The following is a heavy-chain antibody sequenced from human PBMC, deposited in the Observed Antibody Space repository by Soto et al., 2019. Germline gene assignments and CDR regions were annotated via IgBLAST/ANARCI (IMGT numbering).Heavy chain of an antibody. CDR2: INAGNGNT. D-gene: IGHD2-15*01. CDR3: ARDGGGMDV. Sequence: ASVKVSRKASGYTFTSYAMHWVRQAPGRRLEWMGWINAGNGNTKYSRKFQGRVTITRDTSASTAYMDLSSLRSEDSAVYYCARDGGGMDVWGQGTTVTVSS. CDR1: GYTFTSYA. J-gene: IGHJ6*02. V-gene: IGHV1-3*01.